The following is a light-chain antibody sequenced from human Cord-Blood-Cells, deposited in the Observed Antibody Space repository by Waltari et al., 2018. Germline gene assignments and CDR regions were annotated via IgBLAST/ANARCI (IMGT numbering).Light chain of an antibody. Sequence: DVQIIPSPSSLSASVGDRVPITCRASQGISNYLSCYQQKPGKVPKLLIYAASTLQSGVPSRFSGSGSGTDFTLTISSLQPEDVATYYCQKYNSAPWTFGQGTKVEIK. J-gene: IGKJ1*01. V-gene: IGKV1-27*01. CDR1: QGISNY. CDR2: AAS. CDR3: QKYNSAPWT.